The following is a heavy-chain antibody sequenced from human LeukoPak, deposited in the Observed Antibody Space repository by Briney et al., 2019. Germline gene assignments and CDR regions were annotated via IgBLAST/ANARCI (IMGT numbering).Heavy chain of an antibody. CDR3: ARAATFWSGYYYGY. J-gene: IGHJ4*02. V-gene: IGHV1-8*01. CDR1: GYTFTSYD. CDR2: MNPNSGNT. D-gene: IGHD3-3*01. Sequence: GASVKVSCKASGYTFTSYDINWVRQATGQGLEWMGWMNPNSGNTGYAQKFQGRVTMTGNTSISTAYMELSSLRSEDTAVYYCARAATFWSGYYYGYWGQGTLVTVSS.